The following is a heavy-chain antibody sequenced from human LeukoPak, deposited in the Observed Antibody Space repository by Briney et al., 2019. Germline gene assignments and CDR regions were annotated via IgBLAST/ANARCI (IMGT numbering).Heavy chain of an antibody. D-gene: IGHD2-2*01. CDR2: INAGNGNT. Sequence: ASVKVSCKASGYTFTSYAMHWVRQAPGQRLEWMGWINAGNGNTKYSQKFQGRVTITRDTSASTAYMELSSLRPEDTAVYYCARESCSSTSCYIYYYGMDVWGQGTTVTVSS. V-gene: IGHV1-3*01. CDR3: ARESCSSTSCYIYYYGMDV. CDR1: GYTFTSYA. J-gene: IGHJ6*02.